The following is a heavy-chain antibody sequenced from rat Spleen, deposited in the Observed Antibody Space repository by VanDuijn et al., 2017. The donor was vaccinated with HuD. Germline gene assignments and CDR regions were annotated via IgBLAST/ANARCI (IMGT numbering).Heavy chain of an antibody. Sequence: EVQLVESGGGAVQPGRSMKLSCAASGLSFSNYDMAWVRQAPKKGLEWVASTSYEGSSTDYGDSVKGRFTISRDNAKSTLYLQMNSLRSEDTATYYCARLSHYWYFDFWGPGTMVTVSS. CDR3: ARLSHYWYFDF. V-gene: IGHV5-22*01. J-gene: IGHJ1*01. CDR2: TSYEGSST. D-gene: IGHD3-8*01. CDR1: GLSFSNYD.